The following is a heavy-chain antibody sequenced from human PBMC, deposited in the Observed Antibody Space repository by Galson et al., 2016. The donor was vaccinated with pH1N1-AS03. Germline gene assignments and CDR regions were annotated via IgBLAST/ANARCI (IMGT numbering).Heavy chain of an antibody. CDR2: GSST. D-gene: IGHD3-16*01. J-gene: IGHJ4*02. V-gene: IGHV3-74*01. Sequence: GSSTDYADSVKGRFTISRDNAKEMVYLQMNRLRADDTAVYYCARGGDDYIWGSYSGDYWGQGILVTVSS. CDR3: ARGGDDYIWGSYSGDY.